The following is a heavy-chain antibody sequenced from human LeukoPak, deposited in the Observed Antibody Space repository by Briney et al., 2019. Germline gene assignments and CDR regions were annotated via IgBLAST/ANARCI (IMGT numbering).Heavy chain of an antibody. CDR1: GDSIISSSLY. Sequence: SETLSLTCSVSGDSIISSSLYWGWIRQPPGKGLEWIGSIYYSGSTYYNSSLKSRVTISVDTSKNQFSLKLSSVTAADTAVYYCARSPAATQNYYYYYYMDVWGKGTTVTVSS. V-gene: IGHV4-39*07. CDR3: ARSPAATQNYYYYYYMDV. CDR2: IYYSGST. D-gene: IGHD6-13*01. J-gene: IGHJ6*03.